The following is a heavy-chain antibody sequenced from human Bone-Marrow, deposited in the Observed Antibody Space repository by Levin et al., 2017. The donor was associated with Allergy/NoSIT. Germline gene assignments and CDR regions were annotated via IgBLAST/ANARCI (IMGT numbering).Heavy chain of an antibody. CDR3: VRGTLAAAGSRRFDP. CDR2: VYSNGNS. Sequence: PSETLSLTCTVSGGSVNSGTYYWTWMRQPPGKGLEWIGYVYSNGNSAYNPSLKSRLTMSVDTSKNQFSLQLISVTAADTAVYYCVRGTLAAAGSRRFDPWGEGILVTVSS. CDR1: GGSVNSGTYY. D-gene: IGHD6-13*01. V-gene: IGHV4-61*01. J-gene: IGHJ5*02.